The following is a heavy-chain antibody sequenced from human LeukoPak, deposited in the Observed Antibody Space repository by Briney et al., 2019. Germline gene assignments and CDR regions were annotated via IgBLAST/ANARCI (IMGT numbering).Heavy chain of an antibody. CDR3: ARALTSSIAAPDDY. V-gene: IGHV4-61*02. D-gene: IGHD6-6*01. CDR2: IYTSGST. J-gene: IGHJ4*02. Sequence: SSETLSLTCTVSGGSISSGSYYWSWIRQPAGKGLEWIGRIYTSGSTNYNPSLKSRVTISVDTSKNQFSLKLSSVTAADTAVYYCARALTSSIAAPDDYWGQGTLVTVSS. CDR1: GGSISSGSYY.